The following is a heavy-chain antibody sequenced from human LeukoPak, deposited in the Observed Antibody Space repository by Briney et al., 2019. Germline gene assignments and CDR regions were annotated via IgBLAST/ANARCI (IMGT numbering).Heavy chain of an antibody. D-gene: IGHD2-2*01. Sequence: GGSLRLPCAASGFSFGTNYMTWVRQAPGKGLEWVSIIYSGDNTYYADSVKGRFTISRDSSKNTLNLQMNSLRAEDTAVYFCARDRGGGFCSSTSCSAVSFDIWGQGTMVTVSS. CDR2: IYSGDNT. CDR1: GFSFGTNY. V-gene: IGHV3-53*01. CDR3: ARDRGGGFCSSTSCSAVSFDI. J-gene: IGHJ3*02.